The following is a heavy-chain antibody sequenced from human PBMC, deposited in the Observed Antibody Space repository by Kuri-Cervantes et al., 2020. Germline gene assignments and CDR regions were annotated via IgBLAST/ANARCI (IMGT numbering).Heavy chain of an antibody. Sequence: SQTLSLTCAVYGGSFSGYYWSWIRQPPGKGLEWIGEINHSGSTNYNPSLKSRVTLSVDTSKNQFSLKLSSVTAADTAVYYCARRDSWSGYSDWFDPWGQGTLVTVSS. J-gene: IGHJ5*02. CDR2: INHSGST. D-gene: IGHD3-3*01. V-gene: IGHV4-34*01. CDR1: GGSFSGYY. CDR3: ARRDSWSGYSDWFDP.